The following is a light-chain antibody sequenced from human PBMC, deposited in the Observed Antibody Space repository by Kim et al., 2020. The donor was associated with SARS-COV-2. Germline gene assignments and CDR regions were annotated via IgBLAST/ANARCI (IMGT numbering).Light chain of an antibody. Sequence: VSPGERATLSCRASQSVSSNLAWYQQKPGQAPRLLISDASTRATGIPARFSGSGSGTEFTLTISSLQSEDFAVYYCQHYNDWLRTFGQGTKVDIK. CDR1: QSVSSN. CDR3: QHYNDWLRT. CDR2: DAS. V-gene: IGKV3-15*01. J-gene: IGKJ1*01.